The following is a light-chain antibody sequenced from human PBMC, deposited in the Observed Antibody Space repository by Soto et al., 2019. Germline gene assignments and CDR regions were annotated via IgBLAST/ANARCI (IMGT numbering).Light chain of an antibody. V-gene: IGKV1-27*01. CDR2: NIL. CDR1: QDINYY. J-gene: IGKJ4*01. Sequence: DIQMTQSPSSLSASVGDRVTITCRASQDINYYLAWYQQKPGKVPKLLIYNILTLQSGVPSRFSGSGSGTDFTLTISSLQPEDVGNYFCQNYDTVPLTFGGGTRVESK. CDR3: QNYDTVPLT.